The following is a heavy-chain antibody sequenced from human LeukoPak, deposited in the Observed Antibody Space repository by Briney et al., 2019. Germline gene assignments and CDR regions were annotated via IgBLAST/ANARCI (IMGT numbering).Heavy chain of an antibody. CDR1: GGSISSGSYY. CDR2: IYTSGST. J-gene: IGHJ5*02. D-gene: IGHD3-3*01. CDR3: ARVMDDFWSGNWFDP. V-gene: IGHV4-61*02. Sequence: SETLSLTCTVSGGSISSGSYYWSWGRQPAGKGLEWIGRIYTSGSTNYNPSLKSRVTISVDTSKNQFSLKLSSVTAADTAVYYCARVMDDFWSGNWFDPWGQGTLVTVSS.